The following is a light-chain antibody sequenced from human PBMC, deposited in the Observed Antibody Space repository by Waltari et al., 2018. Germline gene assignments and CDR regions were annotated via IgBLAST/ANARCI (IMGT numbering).Light chain of an antibody. J-gene: IGKJ1*01. CDR2: DTS. CDR1: QSVSRSY. Sequence: EIVLPQSPGTLSLSPGERATLSCRASQSVSRSYLAWFQQKPGQAPRLLIHDTSSRATGIPDRFSGSGSGTDFTLTISRLEPEDFAVYYCQQYGSSPWTFGQGTKVEIK. V-gene: IGKV3-20*01. CDR3: QQYGSSPWT.